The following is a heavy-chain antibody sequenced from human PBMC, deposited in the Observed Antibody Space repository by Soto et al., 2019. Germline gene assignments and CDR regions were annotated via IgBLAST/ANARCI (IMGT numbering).Heavy chain of an antibody. V-gene: IGHV3-66*01. CDR3: ARDFVVGGPTINYYYGMDV. J-gene: IGHJ6*02. Sequence: GGSLRLSCAASGLTVSSNYMSWVRQAPGKGLEWISIIYSAGNTYYADSVKGRFTISRDNSKNTLYLQMNGLGAEDTAVYYCARDFVVGGPTINYYYGMDVWGQGTTVTVSS. CDR2: IYSAGNT. CDR1: GLTVSSNY. D-gene: IGHD1-26*01.